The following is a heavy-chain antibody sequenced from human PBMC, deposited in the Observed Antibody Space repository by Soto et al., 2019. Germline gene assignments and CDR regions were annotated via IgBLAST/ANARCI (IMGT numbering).Heavy chain of an antibody. Sequence: SETLSLTCTVSGGPIISGNYYLIGIRQHPGKGLEWIGYIYHSGSNYYNPSLRSRVTLSVDTSKNQFSLKLSSVTAADTAVYYCARARAGHNYFDFWGQGTLVTVSS. V-gene: IGHV4-31*03. J-gene: IGHJ4*02. CDR3: ARARAGHNYFDF. CDR1: GGPIISGNYY. D-gene: IGHD6-13*01. CDR2: IYHSGSN.